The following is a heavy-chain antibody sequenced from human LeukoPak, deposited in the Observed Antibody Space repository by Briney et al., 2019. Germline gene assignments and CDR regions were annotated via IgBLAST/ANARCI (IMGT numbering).Heavy chain of an antibody. CDR1: GVSISSGGYS. J-gene: IGHJ4*02. CDR3: ARADDSSGYPNYYFDY. Sequence: PSQTLSLTCAVSGVSISSGGYSWSWIRQPPGQGLEWIGYIYHSGSTYYNPSLKSRVTISVDRSKNQFSLKLSSVTAADTAVYYCARADDSSGYPNYYFDYWGQGTLVTVSS. V-gene: IGHV4-30-2*01. D-gene: IGHD3-22*01. CDR2: IYHSGST.